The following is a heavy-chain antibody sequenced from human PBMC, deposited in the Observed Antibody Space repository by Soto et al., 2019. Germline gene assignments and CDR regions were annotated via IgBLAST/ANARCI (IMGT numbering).Heavy chain of an antibody. CDR1: GFSFRDHS. V-gene: IGHV3-48*02. D-gene: IGHD2-21*02. CDR2: ISSTGDDI. J-gene: IGHJ4*02. CDR3: ARLPKGSVVTG. Sequence: VQLMESGGGLVYPGAPLRLSCETSGFSFRDHSMNWVRQAPGKGLQWFSYISSTGDDIHYADSVKGRFTVSRDNAKNALFLQMNSLRDDDSAIYYCARLPKGSVVTGWGQGTLVTVSS.